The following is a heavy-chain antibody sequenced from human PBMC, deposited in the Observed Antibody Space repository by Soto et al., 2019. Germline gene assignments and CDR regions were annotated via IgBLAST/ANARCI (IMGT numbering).Heavy chain of an antibody. CDR2: IIPIFGTA. CDR3: ARDLWRPTYYYDSSGSRAYDY. Sequence: SVKVSCKASGGTFSSYAISWVRQAPGQGLEWMGGIIPIFGTANYAQKFQGRVTITADKSTSTAYMELSSLRSEDTAVYYCARDLWRPTYYYDSSGSRAYDYWGQGTLVTVSS. V-gene: IGHV1-69*06. CDR1: GGTFSSYA. D-gene: IGHD3-22*01. J-gene: IGHJ4*02.